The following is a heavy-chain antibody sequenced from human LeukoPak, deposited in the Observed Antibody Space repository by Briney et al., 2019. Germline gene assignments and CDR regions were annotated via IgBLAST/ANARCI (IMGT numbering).Heavy chain of an antibody. V-gene: IGHV3-30*18. D-gene: IGHD6-19*01. J-gene: IGHJ4*02. CDR2: MSYDGSNT. Sequence: GGSLRLSCAASGFTFSSYGMHWVRQAPGRGLEWVAGMSYDGSNTYYADSVKGRLTISRDNSKNTVYLQMNSLRAEDTAVYYCAKGSSSGFYYFDYWGQGTLATVSS. CDR3: AKGSSSGFYYFDY. CDR1: GFTFSSYG.